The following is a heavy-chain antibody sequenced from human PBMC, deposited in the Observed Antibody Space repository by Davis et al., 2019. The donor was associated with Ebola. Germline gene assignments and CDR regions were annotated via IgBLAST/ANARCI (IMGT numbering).Heavy chain of an antibody. Sequence: GESLKISCAASRFTFSSYTMNWVRQAPGKGLERVSSISSSSSHIYYADSVKGRFTISRDNAKNSLYLQMNSLRAEDTAVYYCARDLLEPQYYYYGLDVWGKGTTVTVSS. D-gene: IGHD3-3*01. CDR2: ISSSSSHI. V-gene: IGHV3-21*01. CDR1: RFTFSSYT. CDR3: ARDLLEPQYYYYGLDV. J-gene: IGHJ6*04.